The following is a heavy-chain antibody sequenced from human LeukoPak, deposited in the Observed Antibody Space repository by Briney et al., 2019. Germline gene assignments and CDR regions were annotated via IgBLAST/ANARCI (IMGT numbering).Heavy chain of an antibody. CDR3: ARDYGSGSYHVRGSFDY. V-gene: IGHV3-20*03. J-gene: IGHJ4*02. Sequence: LSGRSLRLSYAASGFTVANYCTSSVRQPPGNGLESLSCINWNGGSTGYADSVKGRFTIYRDNAKNSLYLQMNSMRAEETALYYCARDYGSGSYHVRGSFDYWGQGTLVTVSS. CDR1: GFTVANYC. D-gene: IGHD3-10*01. CDR2: INWNGGST.